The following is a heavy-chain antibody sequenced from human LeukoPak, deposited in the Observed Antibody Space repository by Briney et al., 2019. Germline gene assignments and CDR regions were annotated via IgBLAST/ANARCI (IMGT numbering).Heavy chain of an antibody. CDR1: GFTFSSYS. V-gene: IGHV3-21*01. J-gene: IGHJ4*02. CDR3: ASALRYFDWVVSSRFDY. Sequence: PGGSLRLSCAASGFTFSSYSMNWVRQAPGKGLEWVSSISSSSYIYYADSVKGRFTISRNNAKNSLYLQMNSLRAEDTAVYYCASALRYFDWVVSSRFDYWGQGTLVTVSS. CDR2: ISSSSYI. D-gene: IGHD3-9*01.